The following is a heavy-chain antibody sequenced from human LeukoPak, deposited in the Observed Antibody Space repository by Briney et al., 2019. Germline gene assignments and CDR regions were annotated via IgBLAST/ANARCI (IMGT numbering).Heavy chain of an antibody. Sequence: ASVKVSCKASGYAFTSQDINWVRQAPGQGLEWMGWINPNSGGTNYAQKFQGRVTMTRDTSISTAYMELSRLRSDDTAVYYCARDYWGGSGSYYRWGQGTLVTVSS. J-gene: IGHJ4*02. D-gene: IGHD3-10*01. V-gene: IGHV1-2*02. CDR2: INPNSGGT. CDR3: ARDYWGGSGSYYR. CDR1: GYAFTSQD.